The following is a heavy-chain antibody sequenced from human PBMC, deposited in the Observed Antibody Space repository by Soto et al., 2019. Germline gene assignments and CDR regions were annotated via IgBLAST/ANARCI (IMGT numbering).Heavy chain of an antibody. Sequence: EEQLVESGGDLVQPGGSLRLSCAASGFTVSNNYMSWVRQAPGKGLEWVSLIDSGGSTYYADSVKGRFTISRDSSKNTLYLQMTSLRAEDTAMYYCAAYSHKGYWGQGTLVTVSS. CDR1: GFTVSNNY. D-gene: IGHD3-16*01. V-gene: IGHV3-66*01. CDR2: IDSGGST. J-gene: IGHJ4*02. CDR3: AAYSHKGY.